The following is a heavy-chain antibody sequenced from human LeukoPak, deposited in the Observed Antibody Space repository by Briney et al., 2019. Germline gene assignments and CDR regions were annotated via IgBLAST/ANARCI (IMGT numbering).Heavy chain of an antibody. CDR2: INPSGGST. D-gene: IGHD1-1*01. J-gene: IGHJ4*02. Sequence: ASVKVSCKASGYTFTSYYMHWVRQAPGQGLEWMGIINPSGGSTSYAQKFQGRVTMTRDTFTSTAYMELRSLRSDDTAVYYCARGVGQTTGTTGGYYFDFWGQGTLVTVSS. V-gene: IGHV1-46*01. CDR1: GYTFTSYY. CDR3: ARGVGQTTGTTGGYYFDF.